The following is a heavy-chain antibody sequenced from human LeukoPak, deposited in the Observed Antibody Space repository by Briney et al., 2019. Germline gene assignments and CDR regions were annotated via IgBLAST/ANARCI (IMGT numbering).Heavy chain of an antibody. D-gene: IGHD6-25*01. V-gene: IGHV3-7*05. CDR3: ARTLRLNTPRAFDV. CDR1: GFTFSRYW. Sequence: GGSLRLSCVVSGFTFSRYWMNWVRQAPGKGLEWVANIHEDGGEKYYVDSVKGRFTISSDNAKNSLYLQMNSLRAEDTAVYYCARTLRLNTPRAFDVWGQGTMVTVSS. J-gene: IGHJ3*01. CDR2: IHEDGGEK.